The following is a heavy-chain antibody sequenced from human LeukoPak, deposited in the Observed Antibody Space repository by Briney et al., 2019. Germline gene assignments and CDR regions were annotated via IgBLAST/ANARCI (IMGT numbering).Heavy chain of an antibody. J-gene: IGHJ6*03. CDR3: ARGGDFGYSYGGYYYMDV. CDR2: IGTAGDT. D-gene: IGHD5-18*01. V-gene: IGHV3-13*01. CDR1: GFTFSSYD. Sequence: GGSLRLSCAASGFTFSSYDMHWVRQATGKGLELVSAIGTAGDTYYPGSVKGRFTISRENAKNSLYLQMNSLRAGDTAVYYCARGGDFGYSYGGYYYMDVWGKGTTVTVSS.